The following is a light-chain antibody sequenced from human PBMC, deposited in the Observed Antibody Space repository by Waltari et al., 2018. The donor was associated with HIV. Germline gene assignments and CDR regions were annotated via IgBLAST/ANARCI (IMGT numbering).Light chain of an antibody. Sequence: SYELTQPPSVSVSPGQTARITCSGDALPKQYAYWYHQKPGQAPVLVIYKDTERPSGIPERFSGSSSGTTVTLTISGVQAEDEADYYCQSADSSGTWVFGGGTKLTV. CDR2: KDT. J-gene: IGLJ3*02. CDR3: QSADSSGTWV. V-gene: IGLV3-25*03. CDR1: ALPKQY.